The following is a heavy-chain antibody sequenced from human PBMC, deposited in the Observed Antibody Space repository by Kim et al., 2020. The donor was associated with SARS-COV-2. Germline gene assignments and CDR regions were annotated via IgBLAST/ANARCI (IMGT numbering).Heavy chain of an antibody. J-gene: IGHJ4*01. D-gene: IGHD1-1*01. CDR3: ARDVGSNSLDYFDY. CDR2: ITASGRDT. Sequence: GGSLRLSCEASDFTFRNYAMNWVRQAPGKGLEWVSAITASGRDTYYAGSVKGRFTISRDNSKNSLYLQLDSLRGGDTAIYYCARDVGSNSLDYFDYW. CDR1: DFTFRNYA. V-gene: IGHV3-23*01.